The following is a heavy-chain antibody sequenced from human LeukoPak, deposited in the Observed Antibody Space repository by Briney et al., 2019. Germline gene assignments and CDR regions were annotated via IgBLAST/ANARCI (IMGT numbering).Heavy chain of an antibody. Sequence: PGRSLRLSCAASGFTFSSYGMHWDRQAPGKGLEWVAVISYDGSNKYYADSVKGRFTISRDNSKNTLYLQMNSLRAKDTAVYYCAKILGYCSGGSCLFDYWGQGTLVTVSS. J-gene: IGHJ4*02. D-gene: IGHD2-15*01. CDR1: GFTFSSYG. V-gene: IGHV3-30*18. CDR2: ISYDGSNK. CDR3: AKILGYCSGGSCLFDY.